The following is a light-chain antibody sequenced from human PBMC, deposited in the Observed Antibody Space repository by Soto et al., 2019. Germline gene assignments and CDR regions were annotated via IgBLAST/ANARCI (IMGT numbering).Light chain of an antibody. CDR2: DAS. CDR3: QQRRDWPLT. CDR1: QNLNSY. V-gene: IGKV3-11*01. J-gene: IGKJ4*01. Sequence: EIVLTQSPATLSLSPGERATLSCRASQNLNSYLAWFQQKPGQAPRLLIYDASNRATGIPARFSGSGSGTDFTLTISSLEPADVSVYYCQQRRDWPLTFGGGTKVEIK.